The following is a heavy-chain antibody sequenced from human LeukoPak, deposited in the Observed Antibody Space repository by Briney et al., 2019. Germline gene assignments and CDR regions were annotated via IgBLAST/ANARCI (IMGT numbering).Heavy chain of an antibody. V-gene: IGHV3-23*01. D-gene: IGHD5-18*01. Sequence: GGSLRPSCAASGFTFSGYAMTCVRQAPSTGLKWVSAIGGSGRSTYYADSVKGRFTSSRDNSKNTLYLQMNSLRAEDTAVYYCAKLGIFADSYGYAHDDYWGQGTLVTVSS. CDR2: IGGSGRST. CDR3: AKLGIFADSYGYAHDDY. J-gene: IGHJ4*02. CDR1: GFTFSGYA.